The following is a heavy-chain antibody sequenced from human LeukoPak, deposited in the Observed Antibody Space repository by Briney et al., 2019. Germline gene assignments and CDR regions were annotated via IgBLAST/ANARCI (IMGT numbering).Heavy chain of an antibody. CDR3: ARETRGPSYYYYYYMDV. CDR1: GGSFSGCY. D-gene: IGHD1-7*01. J-gene: IGHJ6*03. Sequence: SETLSLTCAVYGGSFSGCYWSWIRQPPGKGLEWIGEINHSGSTNYNPSLKSRVTISVDTSKNQFSLKLSSVTAADTAVYYCARETRGPSYYYYYYMDVWGKETTVTISS. V-gene: IGHV4-34*01. CDR2: INHSGST.